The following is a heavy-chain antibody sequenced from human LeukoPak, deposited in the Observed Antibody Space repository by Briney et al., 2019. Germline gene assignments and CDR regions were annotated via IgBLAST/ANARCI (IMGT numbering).Heavy chain of an antibody. CDR2: IYYSGST. CDR3: ARVYYYDSSGYYGPMDV. Sequence: SETLSLTCTVSGGSISSYYWSWIRQPPGKGLEWIGYIYYSGSTNYNPSLKRRVTISVDTSKNQFSLKLSSVTAADTAVYYCARVYYYDSSGYYGPMDVWGQGTTVTVSS. V-gene: IGHV4-59*01. J-gene: IGHJ6*02. D-gene: IGHD3-22*01. CDR1: GGSISSYY.